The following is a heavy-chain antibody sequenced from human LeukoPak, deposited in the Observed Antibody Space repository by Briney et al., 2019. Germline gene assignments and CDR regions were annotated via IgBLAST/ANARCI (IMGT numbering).Heavy chain of an antibody. D-gene: IGHD6-19*01. CDR2: MNPNSGNT. J-gene: IGHJ5*02. CDR1: GYTFTSYD. CDR3: ARGRAVAGTGWFDP. Sequence: ASVKVSCKASGYTFTSYDINWVRQATGQGLEWMGWMNPNSGNTGHAQKFQGRVTITRNTSISTAYMELSSLRSEDTAVYYCARGRAVAGTGWFDPWGQGTLVTVSS. V-gene: IGHV1-8*03.